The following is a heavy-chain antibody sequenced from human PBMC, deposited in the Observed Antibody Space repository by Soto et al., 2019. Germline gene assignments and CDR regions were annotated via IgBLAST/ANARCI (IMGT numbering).Heavy chain of an antibody. Sequence: ASVKVSCKASGYTFTGYYMHWVRQAPGQGLEWMGWINPNSGGTNYAQKFQGWVTMTRDTSISTAYMELSRLRSDDTALYHCARDDNFSEAATDPYYMDVWGKGTTVTVSS. CDR2: INPNSGGT. V-gene: IGHV1-2*04. CDR3: ARDDNFSEAATDPYYMDV. J-gene: IGHJ6*03. CDR1: GYTFTGYY. D-gene: IGHD2-15*01.